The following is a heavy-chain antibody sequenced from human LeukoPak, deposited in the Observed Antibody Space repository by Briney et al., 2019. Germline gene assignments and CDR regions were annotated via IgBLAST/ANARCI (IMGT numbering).Heavy chain of an antibody. CDR2: ISYDGSNK. CDR3: ARAIAATPNWFDP. Sequence: PGRSLRLSCAASGFTFSSYAMHWVRQAPGKGLEWVAVISYDGSNKYYADSVKGRFTISRDNSKNTLYLQMNSLRAEDTAVYYCARAIAATPNWFDPWGQGTLVTVSS. V-gene: IGHV3-30-3*01. D-gene: IGHD5-12*01. CDR1: GFTFSSYA. J-gene: IGHJ5*02.